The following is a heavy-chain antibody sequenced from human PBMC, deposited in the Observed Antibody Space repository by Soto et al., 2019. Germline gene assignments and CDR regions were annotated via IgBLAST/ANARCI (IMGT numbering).Heavy chain of an antibody. CDR1: GGSFRNYY. CDR3: TRVERLPRCWFDP. J-gene: IGHJ5*02. V-gene: IGHV4-34*01. CDR2: VNHSGEA. D-gene: IGHD3-3*01. Sequence: SETLSLTCGVYGGSFRNYYWIWVRQPPGKGLEWIGEVNHSGEATYNPSLQSRITISLDTSNNQFSLKMTSVTAADTAMYFCTRVERLPRCWFDPWGPGTQVTRS.